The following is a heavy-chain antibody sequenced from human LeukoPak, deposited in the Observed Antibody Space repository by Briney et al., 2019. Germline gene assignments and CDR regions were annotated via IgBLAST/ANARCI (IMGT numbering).Heavy chain of an antibody. Sequence: SETLSLTCTVSGGSITSSSYYWGWIRQPPGKGLQWIGSFYYSGSTYYNPSLKSRVTIYVDTSKNQFSLKLSSVTAADTAVYYCARGRRDGYNLEYFNKWGQGTLVTVSS. CDR1: GGSITSSSYY. CDR3: ARGRRDGYNLEYFNK. J-gene: IGHJ4*02. CDR2: FYYSGST. V-gene: IGHV4-39*01. D-gene: IGHD5-24*01.